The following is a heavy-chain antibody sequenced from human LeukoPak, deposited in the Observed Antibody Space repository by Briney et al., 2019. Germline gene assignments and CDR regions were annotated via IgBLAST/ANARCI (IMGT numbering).Heavy chain of an antibody. CDR3: ARVIAVAGANIHWYFDL. J-gene: IGHJ2*01. CDR1: GGSISSGGYY. CDR2: IYYSGST. V-gene: IGHV4-31*03. D-gene: IGHD6-19*01. Sequence: SQTLSLTCTVSGGSISSGGYYWSWIRQHPGKGLEWIGYIYYSGSTYYNPSLKSRVTISVDTSKNQFSLKLSSVTAADTAVYYCARVIAVAGANIHWYFDLWGRGTLVTVSS.